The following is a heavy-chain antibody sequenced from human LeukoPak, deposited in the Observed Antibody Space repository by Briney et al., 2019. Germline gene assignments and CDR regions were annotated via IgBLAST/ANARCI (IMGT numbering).Heavy chain of an antibody. CDR1: GGSISSYY. CDR3: ATGGVWFGILTLDY. CDR2: IYYSGST. D-gene: IGHD3-10*01. V-gene: IGHV4-59*08. Sequence: SETLSLTCTVSGGSISSYYWSWIRQPPGKGLEWIGYIYYSGSTNYNPSLKSRVTISVDTSKNQFSLKLSSVRAADTAVYYCATGGVWFGILTLDYWGQGTLVTVSS. J-gene: IGHJ4*02.